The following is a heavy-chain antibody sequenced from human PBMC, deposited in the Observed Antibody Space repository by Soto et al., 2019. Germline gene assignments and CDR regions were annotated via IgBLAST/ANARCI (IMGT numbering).Heavy chain of an antibody. J-gene: IGHJ4*02. Sequence: SQTLSLTCAISGDSVSSNSAAWNWIRQSPSRGLEWLGRTYYRSKWYNDYAVSVKSRITINPDTSKNQFSLQLNSVTHEDTAVYYCARDSSLGCLYYDFWSGYPRPFDYWRQGTLVTVSS. CDR3: ARDSSLGCLYYDFWSGYPRPFDY. CDR2: TYYRSKWYN. D-gene: IGHD3-3*01. CDR1: GDSVSSNSAA. V-gene: IGHV6-1*01.